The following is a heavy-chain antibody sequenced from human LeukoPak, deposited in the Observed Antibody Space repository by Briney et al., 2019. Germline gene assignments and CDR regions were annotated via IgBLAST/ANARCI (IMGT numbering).Heavy chain of an antibody. CDR3: ARKGPQLVRFIDY. CDR1: GFTFSSYS. J-gene: IGHJ4*02. CDR2: ISSSSSYI. V-gene: IGHV3-21*01. D-gene: IGHD6-13*01. Sequence: PGGSLRLSCAASGFTFSSYSMNWVRQAPGKGLEWVSSISSSSSYIYYADSVKGRFTISRDNAKNSLYLQMNSLRAEDTAVYYCARKGPQLVRFIDYWGQGTLVTVSS.